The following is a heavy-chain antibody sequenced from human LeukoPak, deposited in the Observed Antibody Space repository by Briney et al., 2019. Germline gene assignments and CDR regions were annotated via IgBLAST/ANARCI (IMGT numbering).Heavy chain of an antibody. V-gene: IGHV3-23*01. D-gene: IGHD6-6*01. CDR3: AKDPPTGQFSSVGE. CDR1: LVTFRVSA. CDR2: ISGSGDRT. J-gene: IGHJ4*02. Sequence: GGALRLSSAPSLVTFRVSAASTGPHAPEERVEWGSLISGSGDRTYYADSVKGRFTISRDNSKDTLSLKMNRLRAEDRAIFYCAKDPPTGQFSSVGEWGQGTLVTVSP.